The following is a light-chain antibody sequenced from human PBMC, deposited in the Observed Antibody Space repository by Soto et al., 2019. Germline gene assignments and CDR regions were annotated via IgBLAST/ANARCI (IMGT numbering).Light chain of an antibody. Sequence: QSVLTQPASVSGSPGQSITISCTGTSSDVGGYNYVSWYQQHPGKAPKLMIYEVSDRPSGVSNRFSGSKSGNTASLTISGLQAEDEADYYCSSYRGTYTLDVVFGGGTKVTVL. J-gene: IGLJ2*01. CDR3: SSYRGTYTLDVV. V-gene: IGLV2-14*01. CDR1: SSDVGGYNY. CDR2: EVS.